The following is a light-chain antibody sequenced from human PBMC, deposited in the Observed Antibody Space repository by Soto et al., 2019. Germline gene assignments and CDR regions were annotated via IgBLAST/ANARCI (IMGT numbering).Light chain of an antibody. CDR3: QQRVFRVT. Sequence: EIVLTQSPATLSLSPGDRASLSCRASQSVSTYLAWYQQKPGQAPRLLIYDSSNRAAGIPVRFSGSGSGTDFTLTISSLESEDFAVYYCQQRVFRVTFGGGTKVEIK. CDR1: QSVSTY. CDR2: DSS. J-gene: IGKJ4*01. V-gene: IGKV3-11*01.